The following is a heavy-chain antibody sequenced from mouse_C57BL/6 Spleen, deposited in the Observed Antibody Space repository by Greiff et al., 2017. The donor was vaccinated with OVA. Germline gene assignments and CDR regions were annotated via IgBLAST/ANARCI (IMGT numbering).Heavy chain of an antibody. CDR2: INPSSGYT. CDR3: ARDLGGAY. D-gene: IGHD3-3*01. V-gene: IGHV1-4*01. J-gene: IGHJ3*01. Sequence: QVQLKESGAELARPGASVKMSCKASGYTFTSYTMHWVKQRPGQGLEWIGYINPSSGYTKYNQKFKDKATLTADKSSSTAYMQLSSLTSEDSAVYYCARDLGGAYWGQGTLVTVSA. CDR1: GYTFTSYT.